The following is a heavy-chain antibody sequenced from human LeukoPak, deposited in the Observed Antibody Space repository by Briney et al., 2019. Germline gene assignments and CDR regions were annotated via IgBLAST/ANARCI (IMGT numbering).Heavy chain of an antibody. Sequence: GGSLRLSCAASGFTFSSYWMSWVRQAPGKGLEWVANIKQDGSNKYYADSVKGRFTISRDNSKNTLYLQMNSLRAEDTAVYYCARVGYDSSGYYYDYYYMDVWGKGTTVTVSS. D-gene: IGHD3-22*01. CDR1: GFTFSSYW. CDR2: IKQDGSNK. CDR3: ARVGYDSSGYYYDYYYMDV. V-gene: IGHV3-7*01. J-gene: IGHJ6*03.